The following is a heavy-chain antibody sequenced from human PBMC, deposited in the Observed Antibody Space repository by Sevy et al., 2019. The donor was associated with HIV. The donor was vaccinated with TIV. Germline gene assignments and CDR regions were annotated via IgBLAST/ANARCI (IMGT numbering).Heavy chain of an antibody. J-gene: IGHJ4*02. CDR1: GFTFSSYW. Sequence: GGSLRLSCAASGFTFSSYWMTRVRQAPWKGLEWVANIKQDLSEKYYADSVKGRFTISRDNARNSLYLQMESLRAEDTAVYYCARAQQVTMLVVIGGLYFDFWGQGTLVTVSS. D-gene: IGHD3-22*01. CDR3: ARAQQVTMLVVIGGLYFDF. V-gene: IGHV3-7*01. CDR2: IKQDLSEK.